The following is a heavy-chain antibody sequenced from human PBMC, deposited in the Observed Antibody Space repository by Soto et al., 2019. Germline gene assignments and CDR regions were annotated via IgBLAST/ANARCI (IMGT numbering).Heavy chain of an antibody. Sequence: ESGGGLVEPGGSLRLSCSASGFSFADSYMNWIRQAPGKGLEWVSYISSSGSYTNYADSVRGRFSISRDNTKNSLSLQMDSLKAEDTAVYYCARGGEYCSGATCYLDYWGRGTLVTVSS. D-gene: IGHD2-15*01. V-gene: IGHV3-11*05. J-gene: IGHJ4*02. CDR2: ISSSGSYT. CDR3: ARGGEYCSGATCYLDY. CDR1: GFSFADSY.